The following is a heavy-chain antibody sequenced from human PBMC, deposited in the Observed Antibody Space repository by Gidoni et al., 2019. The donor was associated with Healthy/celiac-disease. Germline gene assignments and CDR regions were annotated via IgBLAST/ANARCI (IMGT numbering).Heavy chain of an antibody. D-gene: IGHD6-6*01. J-gene: IGHJ5*02. CDR2: IITICGKE. CDR3: ERDGSIAARPTPWFDP. V-gene: IGHV1-69*01. CDR1: GVTFSRYA. Sequence: QLQLVQSGAAVNTPGSSLTVSCKASGVTFSRYAISWVRKAPGQGLEWMGGIITICGKENYAQKFKGRGTITADESTSTAYMELSSMRSEDTAVYYCERDGSIAARPTPWFDPWGQGTLVTVSS.